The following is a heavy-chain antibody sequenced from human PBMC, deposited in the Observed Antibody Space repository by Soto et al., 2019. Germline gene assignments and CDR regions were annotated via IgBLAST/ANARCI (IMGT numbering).Heavy chain of an antibody. V-gene: IGHV4-34*01. CDR1: GGSFSGYY. CDR3: ARGWGRIFDY. J-gene: IGHJ4*02. D-gene: IGHD7-27*01. CDR2: INHSGST. Sequence: QVQLQQWGAGLLKPSETLSLTCAVYGGSFSGYYWSWIRQPPGKGLEWIGEINHSGSTNYNPSLRSRVTLTADTSTNQFSLKLSSVTAADTAVYYCARGWGRIFDYWGQGTLVTVSS.